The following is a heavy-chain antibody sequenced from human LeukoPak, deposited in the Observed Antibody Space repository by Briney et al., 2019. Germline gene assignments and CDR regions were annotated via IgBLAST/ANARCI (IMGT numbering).Heavy chain of an antibody. D-gene: IGHD6-19*01. V-gene: IGHV3-30*04. Sequence: GRSLRLSCAASGFTFSSYAMHWVRQAPGKGLEWVAVISYDGSNKYYADSVKGRFTISRDNSKNTLYLQMNSLRAEDTAVCYCARDRGQWLVQGIDYWGQGTLVTVSS. CDR1: GFTFSSYA. CDR2: ISYDGSNK. CDR3: ARDRGQWLVQGIDY. J-gene: IGHJ4*02.